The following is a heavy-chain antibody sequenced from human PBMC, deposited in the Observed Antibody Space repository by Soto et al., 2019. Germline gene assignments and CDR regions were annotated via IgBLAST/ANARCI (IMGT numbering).Heavy chain of an antibody. CDR1: GASICSGDYY. CDR3: ARWWSGSRQGFDP. J-gene: IGHJ5*02. V-gene: IGHV4-31*03. Sequence: SETLSLTTNLSGASICSGDYYWSVIRQHPGKGLEWIGYIYYSGSTYYNPSLKSRVTISVDTSKNQFSLKLSSVTAADTAVYYCARWWSGSRQGFDPWGQG. CDR2: IYYSGST. D-gene: IGHD3-3*01.